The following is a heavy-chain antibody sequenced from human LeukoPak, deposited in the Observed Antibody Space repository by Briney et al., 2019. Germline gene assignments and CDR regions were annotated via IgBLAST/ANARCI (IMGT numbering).Heavy chain of an antibody. CDR2: IKGDETEK. V-gene: IGHV3-7*01. CDR3: ARGRFFYGWGIDV. J-gene: IGHJ6*02. D-gene: IGHD3-10*01. Sequence: AGGSLRLSCAASGFTFSDFGMNWVGQAPGKGLEWVAVIKGDETEKHYVDSLKGRFTISRDNAENSLSLQMNSLTVEDTAVYFCARGRFFYGWGIDVWGQGTTVIVSS. CDR1: GFTFSDFG.